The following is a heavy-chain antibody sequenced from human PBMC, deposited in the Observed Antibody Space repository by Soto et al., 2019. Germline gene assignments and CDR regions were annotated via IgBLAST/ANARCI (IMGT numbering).Heavy chain of an antibody. J-gene: IGHJ6*02. CDR3: ASSSSGFYYYYGMDV. V-gene: IGHV1-18*01. CDR1: GYTFTSYG. CDR2: ISAYNGNT. Sequence: QVQLVQSGAEVKKPGASVKVSCKASGYTFTSYGISWVRQAPGQGLEWMGWISAYNGNTNYAQKLQGRVTMTTDTSTSTAYMELRSLRSDDRAVYYCASSSSGFYYYYGMDVWGQGTTVTVSS. D-gene: IGHD6-6*01.